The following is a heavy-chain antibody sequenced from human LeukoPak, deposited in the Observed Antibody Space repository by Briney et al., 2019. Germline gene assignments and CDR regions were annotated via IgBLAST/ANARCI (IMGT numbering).Heavy chain of an antibody. V-gene: IGHV3-48*03. CDR1: GFTFSSYE. CDR3: ARDNYDSSGYYFD. J-gene: IGHJ4*02. D-gene: IGHD3-22*01. Sequence: GGSLRLSCAASGFTFSSYEMNWVRQAPGKGLEWVSYISSSGSTTHYADSVKGRFTISRDNAKKSLYLQMNSLRAEDTAVYYCARDNYDSSGYYFDWGQGTLVAVSS. CDR2: ISSSGSTT.